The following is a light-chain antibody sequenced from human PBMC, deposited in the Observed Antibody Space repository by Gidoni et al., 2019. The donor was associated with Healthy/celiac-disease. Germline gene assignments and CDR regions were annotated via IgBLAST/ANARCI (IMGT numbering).Light chain of an antibody. CDR3: QVWDSSSDHVV. CDR2: DDS. CDR1: NIGSKS. J-gene: IGLJ2*01. Sequence: SYVLTQPPSVSVAPGKTARITCGGNNIGSKSVHWYQQQPGQSPVLFVYDDSDRPSGIPERFSGSNSVNTATLTISRVEAGDEADYYFQVWDSSSDHVVFGGGTKLTVL. V-gene: IGLV3-21*03.